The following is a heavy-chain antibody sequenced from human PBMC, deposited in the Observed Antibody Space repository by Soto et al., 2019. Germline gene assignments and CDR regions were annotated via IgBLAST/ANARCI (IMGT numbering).Heavy chain of an antibody. CDR1: GFTFDDYA. CDR3: AKFGGNFLLREVYWYFDL. Sequence: DVQLVESGGGLVQPGRSLRLSCAASGFTFDDYAMHWVRQAPGKGLEWVSGISWNSGSIGYADSVKGRFTISRDNAKNSLYLQMNSLRAEDTALYYCAKFGGNFLLREVYWYFDLWGRGTLVTVSS. V-gene: IGHV3-9*01. CDR2: ISWNSGSI. D-gene: IGHD2-21*02. J-gene: IGHJ2*01.